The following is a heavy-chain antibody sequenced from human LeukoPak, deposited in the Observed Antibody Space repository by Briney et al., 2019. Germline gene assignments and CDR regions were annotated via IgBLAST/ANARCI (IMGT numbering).Heavy chain of an antibody. CDR1: GGSISSYY. V-gene: IGHV4-59*08. D-gene: IGHD2-21*02. CDR2: IYYSGST. CDR3: ARLGGGDEPPFDY. Sequence: SETLSLTCTVSGGSISSYYWSWIRQPPGKALEWIGYIYYSGSTNYNPSLKSRVTISVDTSKNQFSLKLSSVTAADTAVYYCARLGGGDEPPFDYWGQGTLVTVSS. J-gene: IGHJ4*02.